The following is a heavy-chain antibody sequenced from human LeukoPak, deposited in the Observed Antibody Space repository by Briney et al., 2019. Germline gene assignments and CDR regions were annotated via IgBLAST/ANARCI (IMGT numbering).Heavy chain of an antibody. CDR3: ARGPSGYHNT. CDR1: GFTFSSYE. V-gene: IGHV3-48*03. D-gene: IGHD5-12*01. J-gene: IGHJ4*02. Sequence: GGSLRLSCAASGFTFSSYEMNWVRQAPGKGLEWVSYISSSGSTIYYADSVKGRFTISRDNSKNTLYLQMNSLRAEDTAVYYCARGPSGYHNTGGQGALVTVSS. CDR2: ISSSGSTI.